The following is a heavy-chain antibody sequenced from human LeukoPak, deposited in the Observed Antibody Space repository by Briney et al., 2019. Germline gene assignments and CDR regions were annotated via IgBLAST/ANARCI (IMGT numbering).Heavy chain of an antibody. D-gene: IGHD3-22*01. CDR2: IYTSGST. CDR3: ARDLGSGYSPNDAFDI. Sequence: SQTLSLTCTVSGGSISSGSYYWSWIRQPAGKGLEWIGRIYTSGSTNYNPSLKRRVTISVDTSKNQFSLKLSSVTAADTAVYYCARDLGSGYSPNDAFDIWGQGTMVTVSS. V-gene: IGHV4-61*02. CDR1: GGSISSGSYY. J-gene: IGHJ3*02.